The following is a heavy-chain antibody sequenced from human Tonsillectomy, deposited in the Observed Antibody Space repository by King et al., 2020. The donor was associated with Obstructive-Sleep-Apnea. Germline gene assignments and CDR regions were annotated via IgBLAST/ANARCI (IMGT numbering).Heavy chain of an antibody. J-gene: IGHJ5*02. D-gene: IGHD5-12*01. Sequence: QLQLQESGPSLVKPSQTLSLTCAISGDSVSSNSAAWNWIRQSPSRGLEWLGRTYYRSKWYNDYAISVKSRITINPDTSKNHLSLQLTSVTPEDTAVYYCARQNIVAPGAWFDPWGQGTLATVSS. CDR1: GDSVSSNSAA. CDR3: ARQNIVAPGAWFDP. CDR2: TYYRSKWYN. V-gene: IGHV6-1*01.